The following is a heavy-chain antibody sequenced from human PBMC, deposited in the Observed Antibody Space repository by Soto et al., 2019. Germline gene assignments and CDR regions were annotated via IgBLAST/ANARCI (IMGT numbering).Heavy chain of an antibody. V-gene: IGHV1-18*04. J-gene: IGHJ5*02. CDR3: AGLGYCSGGSCRNCFDP. Sequence: ASVKVSCKASGYTFTSYGISWVRQAPGQGLEWMGWISAYNGNTNYAQKLQGRVTMTTDTSTSTAYMELRSLRSDDTAVYYCAGLGYCSGGSCRNCFDPWGQGTLVTVSS. CDR1: GYTFTSYG. CDR2: ISAYNGNT. D-gene: IGHD2-15*01.